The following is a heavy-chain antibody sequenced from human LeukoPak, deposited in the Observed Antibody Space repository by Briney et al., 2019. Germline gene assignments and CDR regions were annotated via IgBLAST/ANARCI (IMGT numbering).Heavy chain of an antibody. CDR2: IYTSGST. Sequence: SETLSLTCTVSGYSISSGYYWGWIRQPAGKGLEWIGRIYTSGSTNYNPSLKSRVTMSVDTSKNQFSLKLSSVTAADTAVYYCASGDGSGSYTLWYWGQGTLVTVSS. CDR1: GYSISSGYY. J-gene: IGHJ4*02. CDR3: ASGDGSGSYTLWY. V-gene: IGHV4-4*07. D-gene: IGHD3-10*01.